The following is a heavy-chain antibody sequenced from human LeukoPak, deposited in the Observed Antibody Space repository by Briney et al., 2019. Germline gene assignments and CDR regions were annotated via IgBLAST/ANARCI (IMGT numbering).Heavy chain of an antibody. CDR3: ARGVLGYDYVWGSSHYYYYMDV. D-gene: IGHD3-16*01. CDR2: IIPIFGTA. V-gene: IGHV1-69*06. J-gene: IGHJ6*03. CDR1: GGTFSSYA. Sequence: SVKVSCKASGGTFSSYAISWVRQAPGQGLEWMGGIIPIFGTANYAQKFQGRVTITADKSTSTAYMELSSLRSEDMAVYYCARGVLGYDYVWGSSHYYYYMDVWGKGTTVTVSS.